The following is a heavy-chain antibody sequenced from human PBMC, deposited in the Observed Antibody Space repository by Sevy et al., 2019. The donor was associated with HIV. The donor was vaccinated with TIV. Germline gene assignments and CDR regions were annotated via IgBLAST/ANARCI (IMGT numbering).Heavy chain of an antibody. CDR1: GFTFGDYA. CDR3: TSSFSVTWYPHY. Sequence: GGSLRLSCTTSGFTFGDYAMGWFRQAPGKGLEWVGFIRTTASGGTTDYAASVKGTFIISRDDSKSIAYLQMNSRKTEDTAVYYCTSSFSVTWYPHYWGQGTLVTVSS. V-gene: IGHV3-49*03. D-gene: IGHD6-13*01. J-gene: IGHJ4*02. CDR2: IRTTASGGTT.